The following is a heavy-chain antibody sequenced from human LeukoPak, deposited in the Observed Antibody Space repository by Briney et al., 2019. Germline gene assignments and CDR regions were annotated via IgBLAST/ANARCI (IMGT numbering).Heavy chain of an antibody. J-gene: IGHJ4*02. D-gene: IGHD2-15*01. CDR1: GGSISSGDYY. Sequence: SETLSLTCTVSGGSISSGDYYWSWIRQSPGKGLEWIGHIYSSGSSYYNPSLKSRVTISVDTSKNQFSLRLSSVTAADTAVYYCARIHRYCSGGACYVLDNWGQGTLVAVSS. V-gene: IGHV4-30-4*01. CDR2: IYSSGSS. CDR3: ARIHRYCSGGACYVLDN.